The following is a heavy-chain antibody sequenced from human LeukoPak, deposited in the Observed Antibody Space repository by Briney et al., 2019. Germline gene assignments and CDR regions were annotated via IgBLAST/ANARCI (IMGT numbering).Heavy chain of an antibody. CDR3: ARAPSSYYNYYYGMDV. CDR1: GFTFSSYD. Sequence: PGGSLRLSCAASGFTFSSYDMHWVRQATGKGLEWVSAIGSAGDTYYPGSVKGRFTISRENAKNSLYLQMNSLRAEDTAVYYCARAPSSYYNYYYGMDVWGQGTTVTVSS. CDR2: IGSAGDT. J-gene: IGHJ6*02. V-gene: IGHV3-13*01.